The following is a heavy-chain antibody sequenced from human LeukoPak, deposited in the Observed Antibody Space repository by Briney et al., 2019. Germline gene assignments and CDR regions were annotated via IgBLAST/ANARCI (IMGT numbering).Heavy chain of an antibody. CDR2: ISSSSSYI. V-gene: IGHV3-21*01. CDR1: GFTFSSYS. Sequence: PGGSLRLSCAASGFTFSSYSMNWVRQAPGKGLEWVSSISSSSSYIYYADSVKGRFTISRDNSKNTLFLQMNSLRAEDTAVYYCARGNYYGSGWDFWGQGSLVTVSS. J-gene: IGHJ4*02. CDR3: ARGNYYGSGWDF. D-gene: IGHD3-10*01.